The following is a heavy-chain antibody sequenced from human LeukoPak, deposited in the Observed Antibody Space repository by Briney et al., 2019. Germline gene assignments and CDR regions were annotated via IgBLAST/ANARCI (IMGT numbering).Heavy chain of an antibody. D-gene: IGHD2-21*01. J-gene: IGHJ4*02. Sequence: SQTLSLTCTVSGGSISSGSHYWSWIRQPAGKGLEWIGRIYTSGSTNYNPSLESRVTISVDTSRNQFSLKLSSVTAADTAVYYCARDGRLEGCGGDCYPDYWGQGTLSPSPQ. V-gene: IGHV4-61*02. CDR3: ARDGRLEGCGGDCYPDY. CDR2: IYTSGST. CDR1: GGSISSGSHY.